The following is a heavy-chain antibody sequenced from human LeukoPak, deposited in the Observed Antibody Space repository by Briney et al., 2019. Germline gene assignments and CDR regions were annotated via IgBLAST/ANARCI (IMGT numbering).Heavy chain of an antibody. CDR1: GGSISSGDYY. CDR3: ARTEVSSGSEDY. CDR2: IYYSGST. V-gene: IGHV4-30-4*08. D-gene: IGHD6-19*01. Sequence: SQTLSLTCTVSGGSISSGDYYWGWIRQPPGKGLEWIGYIYYSGSTYYNPSLKRRVTISLHTSKNQFSLKLSSVTAADTAVYYCARTEVSSGSEDYWGQGTLVTVSS. J-gene: IGHJ4*02.